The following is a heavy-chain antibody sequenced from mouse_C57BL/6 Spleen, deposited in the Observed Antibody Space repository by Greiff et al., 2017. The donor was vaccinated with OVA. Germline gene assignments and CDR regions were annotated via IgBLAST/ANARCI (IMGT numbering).Heavy chain of an antibody. D-gene: IGHD2-12*01. J-gene: IGHJ2*01. CDR1: GYAFSSSW. CDR3: ARSYYCYYLDY. CDR2: IYPGDGDT. V-gene: IGHV1-82*01. Sequence: VQLQQSGPELVKPGASVKISCKASGYAFSSSWMNWVKQRPGKGLEWIGRIYPGDGDTNYNQKFKGTATLSVDKSSSTAYMQLSSLTSVDSAVYCCARSYYCYYLDYWGQGTTLTVSS.